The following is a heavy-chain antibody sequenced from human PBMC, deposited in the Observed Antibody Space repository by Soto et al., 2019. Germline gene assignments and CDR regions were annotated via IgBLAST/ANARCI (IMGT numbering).Heavy chain of an antibody. Sequence: PSETLSLTCTVSGDSISSASYFWGWIRQPPGKGLEWIGSVYFVGNSYYNPSLNGRLTLSVDSSQTQFSLKLTSVTAADSAFYYCARIHWAQSSLDYWGRGILVTVSS. CDR2: VYFVGNS. CDR3: ARIHWAQSSLDY. D-gene: IGHD6-19*01. V-gene: IGHV4-39*07. J-gene: IGHJ4*02. CDR1: GDSISSASYF.